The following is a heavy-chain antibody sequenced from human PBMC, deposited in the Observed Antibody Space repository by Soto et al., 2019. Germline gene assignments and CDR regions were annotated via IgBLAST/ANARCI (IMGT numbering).Heavy chain of an antibody. V-gene: IGHV1-18*01. CDR1: RYTFPTHG. Sequence: QIQLVQSGDEVKKPGASVKVSCKTSRYTFPTHGITWVRQSPGQGLDWMGWINTSNGNTKCPQTFRGRVTMTIDISSSTAYMEVKSLRSDDTAVYYCARVSSLELRFFDFWGQGTLVTVSS. D-gene: IGHD1-26*01. CDR3: ARVSSLELRFFDF. J-gene: IGHJ4*02. CDR2: INTSNGNT.